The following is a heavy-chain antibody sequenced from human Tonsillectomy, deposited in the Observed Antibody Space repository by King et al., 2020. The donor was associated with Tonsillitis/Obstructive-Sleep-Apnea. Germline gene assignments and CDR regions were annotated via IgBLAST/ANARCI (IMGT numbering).Heavy chain of an antibody. Sequence: QLVQPGAEVKKPGSSVKVSCKASGGTFSSYPISWVRQAPGQGLEWMGGIIPIVDMATYAQKFQGRVTITADKTTSTGYMELSSLRSEDTAVYYCARGNYYDSSGYYHFDYWGQGTLVTVSS. CDR2: IIPIVDMA. CDR3: ARGNYYDSSGYYHFDY. CDR1: GGTFSSYP. J-gene: IGHJ4*02. D-gene: IGHD3-22*01. V-gene: IGHV1-69*10.